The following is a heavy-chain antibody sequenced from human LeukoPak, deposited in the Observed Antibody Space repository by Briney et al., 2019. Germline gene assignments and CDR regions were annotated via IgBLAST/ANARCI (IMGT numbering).Heavy chain of an antibody. V-gene: IGHV3-33*01. Sequence: PGRSLRLSCAASGFTFSSYGMHWVRQAPGKGLEWVAVIWYDGSNKYYADSVKGRFTITRDNSKNTLYLQMNSLRAEDTAVYYCARYIAAAGTVDYWGQGTLVTVSS. CDR2: IWYDGSNK. CDR1: GFTFSSYG. CDR3: ARYIAAAGTVDY. D-gene: IGHD6-13*01. J-gene: IGHJ4*02.